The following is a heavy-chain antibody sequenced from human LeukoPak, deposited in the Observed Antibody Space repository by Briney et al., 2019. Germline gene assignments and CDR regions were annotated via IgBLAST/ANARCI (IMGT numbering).Heavy chain of an antibody. V-gene: IGHV1-8*03. CDR1: GYTFTGYY. J-gene: IGHJ5*02. Sequence: ASVKVSCKASGYTFTGYYMHWVRQAPGQGLEWMGWMNPNSGNTGYAQKFQGRVTITRNTSISTAYMELSSLRSEDTAVYYCARSYYDSSGYYRDNNWFDPWGQGTLVTVSS. D-gene: IGHD3-22*01. CDR3: ARSYYDSSGYYRDNNWFDP. CDR2: MNPNSGNT.